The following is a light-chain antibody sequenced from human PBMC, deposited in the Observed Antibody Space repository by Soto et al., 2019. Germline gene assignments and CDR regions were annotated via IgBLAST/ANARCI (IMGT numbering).Light chain of an antibody. J-gene: IGLJ1*01. CDR1: GSDVGRYDF. Sequence: QSALTQPASVSGSPGQSITISCTGTGSDVGRYDFVSWYQGHPGKAPKVMIYEVYNRPSGVSNRFSGSKSGSTASLTISGLQLEDEADYYCCSYAGGSTYVFGTGTKVTVL. CDR2: EVY. V-gene: IGLV2-23*02. CDR3: CSYAGGSTYV.